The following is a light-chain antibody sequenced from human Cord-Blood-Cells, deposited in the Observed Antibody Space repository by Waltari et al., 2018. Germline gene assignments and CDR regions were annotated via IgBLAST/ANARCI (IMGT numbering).Light chain of an antibody. J-gene: IGKJ1*01. CDR3: QQYNNWPPWT. V-gene: IGKV3-15*01. Sequence: EIVMTQSPATLSVSPGERATLSCRASQSVSSNLAWDQQKPGQAPRLLIYGASTRATGIPARFSGSGSDTEFTLTISSLQSEDFAVYYCQQYNNWPPWTFGQGTKVEIK. CDR1: QSVSSN. CDR2: GAS.